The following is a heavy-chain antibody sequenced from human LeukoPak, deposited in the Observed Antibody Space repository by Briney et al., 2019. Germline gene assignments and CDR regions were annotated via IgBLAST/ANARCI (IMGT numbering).Heavy chain of an antibody. CDR1: GFTFSSYG. CDR2: ISYDGSNK. CDR3: AKSAGPGDY. Sequence: GGSLRLSCAASGFTFSSYGMHWVRQAPGKGLEWVAVISYDGSNKYYADSVKGRFTISRDNSRNTLYLQMNSLRAEDTAVYYCAKSAGPGDYWGQGTLVTVSS. V-gene: IGHV3-30*18. D-gene: IGHD6-13*01. J-gene: IGHJ4*02.